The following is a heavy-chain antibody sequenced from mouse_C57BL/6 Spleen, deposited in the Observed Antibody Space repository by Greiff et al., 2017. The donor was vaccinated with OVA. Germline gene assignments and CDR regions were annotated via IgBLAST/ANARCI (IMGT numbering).Heavy chain of an antibody. D-gene: IGHD1-1*01. V-gene: IGHV1-15*01. J-gene: IGHJ2*01. CDR2: IDPETGGT. CDR3: TRYYYGSGYGY. Sequence: QVQLKESGAELVRPGASVTLSCKASGYTFTDYEMHWVKQTPVHGLEWIGAIDPETGGTAYNQKFKGKAILTADKSSSTAYMELRSLTSEDSAVYYCTRYYYGSGYGYWGQGTTLTVSS. CDR1: GYTFTDYE.